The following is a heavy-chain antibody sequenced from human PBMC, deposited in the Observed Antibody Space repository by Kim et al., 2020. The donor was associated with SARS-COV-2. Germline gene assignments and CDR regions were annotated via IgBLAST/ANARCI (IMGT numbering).Heavy chain of an antibody. CDR3: ARDRGIAPRGFDY. CDR2: IYYSGST. D-gene: IGHD6-6*01. Sequence: SETLSLTCTVSGGSISSYYWSWIRQPPGKGLEWIGFIYYSGSTNYNPSLKSRVTITVDSSKNQFSLKLSSVTAADTAVYYCARDRGIAPRGFDYWGQGTLVTVSS. J-gene: IGHJ4*02. V-gene: IGHV4-59*13. CDR1: GGSISSYY.